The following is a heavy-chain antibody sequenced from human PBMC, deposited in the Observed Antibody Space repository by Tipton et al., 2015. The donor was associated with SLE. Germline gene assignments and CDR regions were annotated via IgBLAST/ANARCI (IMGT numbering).Heavy chain of an antibody. D-gene: IGHD2-15*01. CDR3: ARDGGYCSGGSCYANWFDP. CDR2: ISRSGSTI. V-gene: IGHV3-48*03. Sequence: SLRLSCAASGFTFSSYEMNWVRQAPGKGLKWISYISRSGSTIYYTDSVKGRFTISRDNAKNSLYLQMNSLRAEDTAVYYCARDGGYCSGGSCYANWFDPWGQGTLVTVSS. J-gene: IGHJ5*02. CDR1: GFTFSSYE.